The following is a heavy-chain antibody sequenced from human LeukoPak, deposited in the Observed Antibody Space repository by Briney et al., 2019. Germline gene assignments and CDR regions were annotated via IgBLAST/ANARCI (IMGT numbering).Heavy chain of an antibody. CDR2: VNRDGSET. V-gene: IGHV3-7*03. J-gene: IGHJ6*02. CDR1: GFALSSHW. Sequence: GGSLRLSCAAPGFALSSHWMTWVRQVPGRGPEWVANVNRDGSETYYLDSVKGRFTISKNNAKNSLYLQMNSLRAEDTALYHCARNNGMDVWGQGTTVIVSS. CDR3: ARNNGMDV.